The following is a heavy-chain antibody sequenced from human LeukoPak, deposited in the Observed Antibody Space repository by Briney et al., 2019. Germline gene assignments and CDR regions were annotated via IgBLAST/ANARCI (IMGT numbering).Heavy chain of an antibody. CDR2: INSDGSST. Sequence: GGSLRLSCSASGFTFSSYWMHWVRQAPGKGLVWVSRINSDGSSTSYADSVKGRFTISRDNAKNTLYLQMNSLRAEDTAVYYCARGDGYNAEFDYWGQGTLVTVSS. CDR1: GFTFSSYW. CDR3: ARGDGYNAEFDY. V-gene: IGHV3-74*01. D-gene: IGHD5-24*01. J-gene: IGHJ4*02.